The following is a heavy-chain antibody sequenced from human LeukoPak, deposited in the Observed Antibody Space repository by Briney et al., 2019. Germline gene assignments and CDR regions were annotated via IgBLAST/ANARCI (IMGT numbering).Heavy chain of an antibody. Sequence: SETLSLTCTVSDYSISSGYYWGWIRQPPGKRLEWIGITYHSGTTYYNPSLKSRVTLSVDTSKNQFSLKLSSVTAADTAVYYCARGPYTIYGDYVFINWFDPWGQGTLVTVSS. CDR1: DYSISSGYY. CDR3: ARGPYTIYGDYVFINWFDP. V-gene: IGHV4-38-2*02. D-gene: IGHD4-17*01. J-gene: IGHJ5*02. CDR2: TYHSGTT.